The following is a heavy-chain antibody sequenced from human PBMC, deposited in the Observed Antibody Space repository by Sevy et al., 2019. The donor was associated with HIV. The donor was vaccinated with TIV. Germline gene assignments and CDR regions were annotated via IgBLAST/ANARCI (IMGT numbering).Heavy chain of an antibody. V-gene: IGHV3-30*02. Sequence: GGSLRLSCAATGFTFSNYAMHWVRQAPGKGMEWVAIIWSDGAYQYHGDSVKGRFTISRDNSKNTAYLEMNSLRNEDTAIYFCANAYSGSYSHSYLYALDVWGQGTTVTVSS. CDR1: GFTFSNYA. J-gene: IGHJ6*02. D-gene: IGHD1-26*01. CDR2: IWSDGAYQ. CDR3: ANAYSGSYSHSYLYALDV.